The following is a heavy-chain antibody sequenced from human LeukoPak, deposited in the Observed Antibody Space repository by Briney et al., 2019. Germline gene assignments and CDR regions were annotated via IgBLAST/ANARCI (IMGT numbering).Heavy chain of an antibody. CDR1: GFTFASYA. J-gene: IGHJ4*02. D-gene: IGHD2-2*01. CDR2: IGGSGGTT. CDR3: AKDSQVVPATVNY. V-gene: IGHV3-23*01. Sequence: GGSLRLSCAASGFTFASYAMGWVRQAPGKGLEWVSAIGGSGGTTYYADSVKGRLTISRDNSRNTLYLQMNSLRAEDTAVYYCAKDSQVVPATVNYWGQGTLVTVSS.